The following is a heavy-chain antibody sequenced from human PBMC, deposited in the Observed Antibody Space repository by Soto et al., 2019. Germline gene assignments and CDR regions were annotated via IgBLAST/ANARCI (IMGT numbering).Heavy chain of an antibody. Sequence: QVQLVQSGAEVKKPGSSVKVSCKASGGTFSSYTISWVRQAPGQGLEWMGRIIPILGIADYAQKFQGRVTITADKSPSTAYMELSSLRSEDTAVYYCARDLLGGDYYYWGQGTLVTVSS. D-gene: IGHD4-17*01. CDR1: GGTFSSYT. V-gene: IGHV1-69*08. J-gene: IGHJ4*02. CDR3: ARDLLGGDYYY. CDR2: IIPILGIA.